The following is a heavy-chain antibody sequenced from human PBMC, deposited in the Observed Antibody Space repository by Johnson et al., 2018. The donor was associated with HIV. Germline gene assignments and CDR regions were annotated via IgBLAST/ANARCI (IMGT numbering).Heavy chain of an antibody. CDR1: GFTFSSYD. V-gene: IGHV3-13*01. D-gene: IGHD4-23*01. CDR2: IGTAGDT. J-gene: IGHJ3*02. CDR3: AKDGGHDYGGNSDALIGFDI. Sequence: VESGGGVVQPGGSMRLSCAASGFTFSSYDMHWVRQATGKGLEWVSAIGTAGDTYYPGSVKGRFTISRENAKNSLYLQMNSLRAEDTAVYYCAKDGGHDYGGNSDALIGFDIWGQGTMVTVSS.